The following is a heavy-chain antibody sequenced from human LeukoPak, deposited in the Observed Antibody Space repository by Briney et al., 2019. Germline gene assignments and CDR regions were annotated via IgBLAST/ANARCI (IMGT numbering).Heavy chain of an antibody. D-gene: IGHD3-9*01. CDR3: ARDRAPSTAYDILTVVGMDV. CDR1: GGTFISYA. Sequence: ASVKVSCKASGGTFISYAISWVRQAPGQGLEWRGGIIPIFGTANYAQKFQGRVTITADESTSTAYMELSSLRSEDTAVYYCARDRAPSTAYDILTVVGMDVWGKGTTVTVSS. CDR2: IIPIFGTA. V-gene: IGHV1-69*13. J-gene: IGHJ6*04.